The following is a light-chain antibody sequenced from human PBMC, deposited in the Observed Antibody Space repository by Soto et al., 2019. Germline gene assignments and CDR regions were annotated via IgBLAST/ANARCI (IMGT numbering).Light chain of an antibody. J-gene: IGKJ4*01. CDR2: DAS. CDR3: QQRSKWPLT. V-gene: IGKV3-11*01. CDR1: QSIAGY. Sequence: PGEGATLSCRASQSIAGYLGWYQQKPGQAPRLLIYDASNRAAGIPARFSGSGSGTDFTLTISSLEPEDFAVYYCQQRSKWPLTFGGGTKVEIK.